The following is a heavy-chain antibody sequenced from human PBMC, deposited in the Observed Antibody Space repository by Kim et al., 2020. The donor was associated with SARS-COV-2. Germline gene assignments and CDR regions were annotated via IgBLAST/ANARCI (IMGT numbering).Heavy chain of an antibody. CDR2: IYYSGST. Sequence: SETLSLTCTVSGGSISSSSYYWGWIRQPPGKGLEWIGSIYYSGSTYYNPSLKSRVTISVDTSKNQFSLKLSSVTAADTAVYYCARDINKVLLWFGEHPDSGMDVWGQGTTVTVSS. CDR1: GGSISSSSYY. D-gene: IGHD3-10*01. J-gene: IGHJ6*02. V-gene: IGHV4-39*07. CDR3: ARDINKVLLWFGEHPDSGMDV.